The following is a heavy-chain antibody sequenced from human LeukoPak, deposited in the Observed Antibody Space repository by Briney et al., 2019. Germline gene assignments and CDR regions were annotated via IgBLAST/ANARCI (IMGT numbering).Heavy chain of an antibody. Sequence: GGSLRRSGSASGFTFSDSYMTWVRQAPGKGLEWLSYISGNSGDTNYADSVKGRFTISRETAETSLSLHMNSLRVEDTAVYYCARDPRTVRIWGQGTLVTVSS. CDR2: ISGNSGDT. V-gene: IGHV3-11*06. CDR3: ARDPRTVRI. D-gene: IGHD1-1*01. J-gene: IGHJ4*02. CDR1: GFTFSDSY.